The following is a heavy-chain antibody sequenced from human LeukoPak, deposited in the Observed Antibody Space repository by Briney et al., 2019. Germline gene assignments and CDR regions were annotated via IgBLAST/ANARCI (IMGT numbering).Heavy chain of an antibody. V-gene: IGHV4-59*08. CDR2: IYYSGST. J-gene: IGHJ5*02. D-gene: IGHD2-2*01. Sequence: PSETLSLTCTVSGGSISSYYWSWIRQPPGKGLEWIGYIYYSGSTNYNPSLKSRVTISVDTSKNQFSLKLSSVTAADTAVYYCARSVEGCSSTSCYDGWFDPWGQGTLVTVSS. CDR1: GGSISSYY. CDR3: ARSVEGCSSTSCYDGWFDP.